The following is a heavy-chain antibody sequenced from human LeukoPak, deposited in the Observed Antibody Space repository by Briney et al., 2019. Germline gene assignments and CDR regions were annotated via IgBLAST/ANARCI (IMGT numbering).Heavy chain of an antibody. CDR3: ARVQGYSYGGDAFDI. Sequence: SVKVSCKASGFTFTSSAVQWVRQARGQRLEWIGWIVVGSGNTNYAQKFQERVTITRDMSTSTAYMELSSLRSEDTAVYYCARVQGYSYGGDAFDIWGQGTMVTVSS. V-gene: IGHV1-58*01. J-gene: IGHJ3*02. CDR2: IVVGSGNT. D-gene: IGHD5-18*01. CDR1: GFTFTSSA.